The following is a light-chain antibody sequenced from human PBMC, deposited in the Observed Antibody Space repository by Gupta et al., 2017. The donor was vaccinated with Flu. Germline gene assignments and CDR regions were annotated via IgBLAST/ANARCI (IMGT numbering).Light chain of an antibody. CDR3: QQRSNGPPLT. CDR1: QSVSSY. V-gene: IGKV3-11*01. Sequence: IVSPQSPATLSLSPGERATLSCRASQSVSSYLAWYQQKPGQAPRLLIYDASNRATGIPARFSGSGSGTDFTLTISSLEPEDFAVYYCQQRSNGPPLTFGGGTKVEIK. CDR2: DAS. J-gene: IGKJ4*01.